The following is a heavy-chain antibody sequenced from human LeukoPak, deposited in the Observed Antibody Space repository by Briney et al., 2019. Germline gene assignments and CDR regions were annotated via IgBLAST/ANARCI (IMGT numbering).Heavy chain of an antibody. J-gene: IGHJ4*02. V-gene: IGHV4-59*01. D-gene: IGHD3-16*01. CDR3: ARGWRGNHFDY. CDR1: GDSMSTSY. Sequence: SETLSLTCTVSGDSMSTSYWSWIRQPLGTGLEWIGYFYHSGTDYNPSLKSRVTISGDMSNNQFSLKLSSVTAADRAIYYCARGWRGNHFDYWGQGTLVSVSS. CDR2: FYHSGT.